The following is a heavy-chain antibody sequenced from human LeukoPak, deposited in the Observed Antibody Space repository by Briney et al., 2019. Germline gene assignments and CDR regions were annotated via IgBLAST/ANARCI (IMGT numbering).Heavy chain of an antibody. CDR2: IWYDGSNK. V-gene: IGHV3-33*06. J-gene: IGHJ4*02. CDR3: AKGAYYNDISGYSPIFDY. CDR1: GFTFSSYG. D-gene: IGHD3-22*01. Sequence: PGGSLRLSCAASGFTFSSYGMHWVRQAPGKWLEWVADIWYDGSNKYYADSVKGRFTISRDNSKNTLYLQMNSLRAEDTAVYYCAKGAYYNDISGYSPIFDYWGQGTLVTVSS.